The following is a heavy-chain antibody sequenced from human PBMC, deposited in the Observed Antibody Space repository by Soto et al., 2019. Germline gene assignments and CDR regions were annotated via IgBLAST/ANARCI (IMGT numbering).Heavy chain of an antibody. CDR3: AREVGQAVAGLHNWFDP. D-gene: IGHD6-19*01. Sequence: KPSETLSLTCTVSGGSISSYYWSWIRQPPGKGLEWIGYIYYSGSTNYNPSLKSRVTISVDTSKNQFSLKLSSVTAADTAVYYCAREVGQAVAGLHNWFDPWGQGTLVTVSS. CDR2: IYYSGST. J-gene: IGHJ5*02. CDR1: GGSISSYY. V-gene: IGHV4-59*01.